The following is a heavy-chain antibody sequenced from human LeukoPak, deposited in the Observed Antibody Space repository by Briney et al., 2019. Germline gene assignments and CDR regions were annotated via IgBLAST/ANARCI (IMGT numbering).Heavy chain of an antibody. CDR3: ARDISRTTVTTFFDY. Sequence: SETLSLTCTVSGGSISSYYWSWIRQPAGKGLEWIGRIYTSGSTNYNPSLKSRVTMSVDTSKNQFSLKLSSVTAADTAVYYCARDISRTTVTTFFDYWGQGTLVTVSS. CDR2: IYTSGST. CDR1: GGSISSYY. J-gene: IGHJ4*02. V-gene: IGHV4-4*07. D-gene: IGHD4-17*01.